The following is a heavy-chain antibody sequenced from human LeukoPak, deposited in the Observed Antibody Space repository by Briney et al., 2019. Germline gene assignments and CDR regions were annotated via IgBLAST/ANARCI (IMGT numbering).Heavy chain of an antibody. CDR1: GYTLTELS. V-gene: IGHV1-24*01. CDR2: FDSEDGET. D-gene: IGHD3-22*01. CDR3: ATGRYYYDSSGYRLSY. J-gene: IGHJ4*02. Sequence: ASVKVSCKVSGYTLTELSMHWVRQAPGKGLEWMGGFDSEDGETIYAQKFQGRVTMTEDTSTDTAYMELSSLRSEDTAVYYCATGRYYYDSSGYRLSYWGQGTLVTVSS.